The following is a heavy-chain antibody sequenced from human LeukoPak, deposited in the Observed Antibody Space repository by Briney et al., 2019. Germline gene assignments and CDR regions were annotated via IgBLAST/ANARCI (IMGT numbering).Heavy chain of an antibody. CDR2: MNPNGETT. J-gene: IGHJ4*02. CDR1: GDTFGNYD. Sequence: ASVKVSCKASGDTFGNYDINWVRQAPGQGLEWVGWMNPNGETTGYAPKFQGRVAMSRNTSRNTVYMELSSLRSEDTAVYYCAASAQGAFDYRGQGTLVTVSS. CDR3: AASAQGAFDY. V-gene: IGHV1-8*02. D-gene: IGHD2-21*01.